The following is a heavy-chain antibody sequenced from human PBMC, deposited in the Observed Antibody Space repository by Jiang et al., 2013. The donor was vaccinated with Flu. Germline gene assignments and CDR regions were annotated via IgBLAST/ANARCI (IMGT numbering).Heavy chain of an antibody. V-gene: IGHV4-34*01. CDR1: DGSFSGYD. CDR2: IDHSGST. CDR3: ASKNYVWGSYRYAGMDV. D-gene: IGHD3-16*02. J-gene: IGHJ6*02. Sequence: QLQLQESGPGLLKPSETLSLTCAVYDGSFSGYDWSWIRQPPGKGLEWIGEIDHSGSTNYNPSLKSRVTISVVTSKNQFSLKLSSVTAADTAVYYCASKNYVWGSYRYAGMDVWGQGTTVTVSS.